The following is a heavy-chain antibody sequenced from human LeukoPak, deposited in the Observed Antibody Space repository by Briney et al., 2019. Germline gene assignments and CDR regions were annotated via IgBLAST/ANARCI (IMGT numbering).Heavy chain of an antibody. CDR3: ARDRPVGVPIAISYDLDS. D-gene: IGHD2-2*02. Sequence: GGSLRLSCAASGFTFSSLAIHWVRQAPGKGLEWVAVISSDGSNKFYADSVRGRFTISRDNSKNTLNLQMNSLRPEDTAVYYCARDRPVGVPIAISYDLDSWGQGTLVSVSS. V-gene: IGHV3-30*01. CDR2: ISSDGSNK. J-gene: IGHJ4*02. CDR1: GFTFSSLA.